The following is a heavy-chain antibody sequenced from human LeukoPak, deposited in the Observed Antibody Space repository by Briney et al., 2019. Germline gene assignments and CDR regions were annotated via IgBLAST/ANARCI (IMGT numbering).Heavy chain of an antibody. Sequence: SETLSLTCTVSGGSISSCGYYWSWIRQHPGKGLEWIGYVYYSGSTYYNPSLKSRVTISVDTSKNQFSLKLSSVTAADTAVYYCATQSPGLYAFDIWGQGTMVTVSS. J-gene: IGHJ3*02. V-gene: IGHV4-31*03. CDR2: VYYSGST. CDR1: GGSISSCGYY. CDR3: ATQSPGLYAFDI.